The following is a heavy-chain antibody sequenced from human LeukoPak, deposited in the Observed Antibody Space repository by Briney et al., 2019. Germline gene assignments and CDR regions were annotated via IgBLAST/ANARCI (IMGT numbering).Heavy chain of an antibody. V-gene: IGHV4-34*01. D-gene: IGHD3-10*01. Sequence: SETLSLTCAVYGGSFSGYYWSWIRQPPGEGLEWIGEINHSGSTNYNPSLKSRVTISVDTSKNQFSLKLSSVTAADTAVYYCARRRIFYYGSGSSNWFDPWGQGTLVTVSS. CDR3: ARRRIFYYGSGSSNWFDP. CDR2: INHSGST. CDR1: GGSFSGYY. J-gene: IGHJ5*02.